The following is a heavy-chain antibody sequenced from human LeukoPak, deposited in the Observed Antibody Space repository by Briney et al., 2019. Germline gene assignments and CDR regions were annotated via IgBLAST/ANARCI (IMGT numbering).Heavy chain of an antibody. D-gene: IGHD1-1*01. CDR3: ARLSSTTWDGYGWFDP. J-gene: IGHJ5*02. Sequence: EESLKISCKCSGYSFTSYWIGWVRQMPGKGLEWMGIIYPGDSDTRYSPYFQGQVTIAADKSICTPYLHWSTLKASDPAMYYWARLSSTTWDGYGWFDPWGQGTLVTVSS. CDR2: IYPGDSDT. CDR1: GYSFTSYW. V-gene: IGHV5-51*01.